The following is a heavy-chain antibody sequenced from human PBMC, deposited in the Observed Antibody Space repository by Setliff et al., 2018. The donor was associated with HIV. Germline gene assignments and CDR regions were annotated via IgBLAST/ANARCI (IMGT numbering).Heavy chain of an antibody. D-gene: IGHD3-3*01. J-gene: IGHJ4*01. V-gene: IGHV4-38-2*01. CDR1: EYSISSGFY. Sequence: SETLSLTCRVSEYSISSGFYWNWIRQPPGKGLEWIGFIHHTGSTVSNPSLKSRVTILMDLSRNQLSLHLASVTTADTAVYFCAPGEGVASTYYHDWGQGTQVTVSS. CDR3: APGEGVASTYYHD. CDR2: IHHTGST.